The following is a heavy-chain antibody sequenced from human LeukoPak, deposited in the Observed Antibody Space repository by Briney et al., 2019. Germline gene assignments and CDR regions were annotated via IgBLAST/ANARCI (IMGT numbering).Heavy chain of an antibody. V-gene: IGHV3-53*01. Sequence: GGSLRLSCAASGFTVSSNYMSWVRQAPGKGLEWVSIIFSGGSKYYAESVEGRFTISRDNSKNTLDLQMNSLRAEDTAIYYCATGQLVISGAFDIWGQGTMVTVSS. CDR2: IFSGGSK. D-gene: IGHD6-13*01. CDR1: GFTVSSNY. J-gene: IGHJ3*02. CDR3: ATGQLVISGAFDI.